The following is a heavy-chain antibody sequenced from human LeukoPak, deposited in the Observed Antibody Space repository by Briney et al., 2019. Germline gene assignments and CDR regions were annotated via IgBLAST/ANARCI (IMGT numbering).Heavy chain of an antibody. J-gene: IGHJ4*02. CDR3: ARSSLYDSSGGDTAFDY. D-gene: IGHD3-22*01. V-gene: IGHV1-18*01. CDR2: ISAYNGNT. CDR1: GYTFTSYG. Sequence: ASVKVSCKASGYTFTSYGISWVRQAPGQGLEWMGWISAYNGNTNYAQKLQGRVTMTTDTSTSTACMELRSLRSDDTAVYYCARSSLYDSSGGDTAFDYWGQGTLVTVSS.